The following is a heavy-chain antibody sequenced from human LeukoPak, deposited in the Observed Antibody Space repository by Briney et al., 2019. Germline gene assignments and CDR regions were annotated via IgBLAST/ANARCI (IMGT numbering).Heavy chain of an antibody. J-gene: IGHJ4*01. Sequence: PSETLSLTCTVSGGSITNYYWSWIRQPPGKGLEWIGYIHYSGSTKYKSSLKSRVTISVDTSKNQFSLRLTSVTAADTALYFCARDDTYFYDSSGHGFDFWGHGTLVTVSS. V-gene: IGHV4-59*12. CDR1: GGSITNYY. CDR3: ARDDTYFYDSSGHGFDF. D-gene: IGHD3-22*01. CDR2: IHYSGST.